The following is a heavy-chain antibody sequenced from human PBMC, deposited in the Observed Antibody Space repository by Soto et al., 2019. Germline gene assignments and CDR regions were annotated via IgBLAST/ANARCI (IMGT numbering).Heavy chain of an antibody. Sequence: QVHLVQSGAEVKKPGASVNVSCKTSGYTFTRNGISWVRQAPGQGLEWMGWISPNTGNIKYAQKLQGRVIMTTDTSARTAYTALRSLRSDDTAVYYCVKDRDSNSWPARDVWGRGTTVTVSS. CDR2: ISPNTGNI. CDR3: VKDRDSNSWPARDV. V-gene: IGHV1-18*01. D-gene: IGHD3-22*01. CDR1: GYTFTRNG. J-gene: IGHJ6*02.